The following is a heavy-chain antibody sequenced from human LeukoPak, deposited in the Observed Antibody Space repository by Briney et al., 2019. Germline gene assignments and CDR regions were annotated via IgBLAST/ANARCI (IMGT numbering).Heavy chain of an antibody. CDR2: INHSGST. D-gene: IGHD1-26*01. V-gene: IGHV4-34*01. J-gene: IGHJ4*02. Sequence: PSETLSLTCAVYGGSFSGYYWSWIRQPPGKGLEWIGEINHSGSTNYNPSLKSRVTISVDTSKNQFSLKLSSVTAADTAAYYCTSGSYFYWGQGTLVTVSS. CDR3: TSGSYFY. CDR1: GGSFSGYY.